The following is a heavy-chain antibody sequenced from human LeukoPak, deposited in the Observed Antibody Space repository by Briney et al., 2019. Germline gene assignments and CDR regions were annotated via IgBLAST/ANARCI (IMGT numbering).Heavy chain of an antibody. CDR2: ISSDGDDH. Sequence: PGGSLRLSCAASGFSFPTYGMHWVRQAPGKGLEWVALISSDGDDHYYVDSVKGRFTISRDNSKNTLDLQMNSLRAEDTAVYYCAKGGVTMGIIDYWGQGTLVTVSS. CDR1: GFSFPTYG. J-gene: IGHJ4*02. CDR3: AKGGVTMGIIDY. D-gene: IGHD3-10*01. V-gene: IGHV3-33*08.